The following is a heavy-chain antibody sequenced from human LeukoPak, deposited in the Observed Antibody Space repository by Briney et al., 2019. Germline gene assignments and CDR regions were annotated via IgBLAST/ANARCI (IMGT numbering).Heavy chain of an antibody. Sequence: ASVKVSCKASGYSFNSYDINWVRQATGQGLEWMGWINPGSHNTGYAQKFQGRVTMTRDTSTSTVYMELSSLRSEDTAVYYCARPRDYYDSSGFGLSFDYWGQGTLVTVSS. V-gene: IGHV1-8*01. D-gene: IGHD3-22*01. CDR3: ARPRDYYDSSGFGLSFDY. CDR2: INPGSHNT. CDR1: GYSFNSYD. J-gene: IGHJ4*02.